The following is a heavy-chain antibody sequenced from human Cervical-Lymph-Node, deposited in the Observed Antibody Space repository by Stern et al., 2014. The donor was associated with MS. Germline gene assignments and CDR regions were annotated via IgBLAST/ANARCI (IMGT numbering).Heavy chain of an antibody. CDR2: ISSSSSYI. CDR1: GFTFSSYS. J-gene: IGHJ4*02. D-gene: IGHD6-13*01. CDR3: ASSFSSSWDFDY. V-gene: IGHV3-21*01. Sequence: EVQLVVAGGGLVKPGGSLRLSCAASGFTFSSYSMNWVRQAPGKGLEWVSSISSSSSYIYYADSVKGRFTISRDNAKNSLYLQMNSLRAEDTAVYYCASSFSSSWDFDYWGQGTLVTVSS.